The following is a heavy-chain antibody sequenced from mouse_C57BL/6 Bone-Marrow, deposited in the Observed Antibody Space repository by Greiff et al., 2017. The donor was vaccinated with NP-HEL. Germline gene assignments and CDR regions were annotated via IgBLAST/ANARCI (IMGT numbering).Heavy chain of an antibody. CDR3: ARSNPAWFAY. CDR2: ISDGGSYT. CDR1: GFTFSSYA. Sequence: EVQLVESGGGLVKPGGSLKLSCAASGFTFSSYAMSWVRQTPEKRLEWVATISDGGSYTYYPDNVKGRFTISRDNANNNLYLQMSHLKSEDTAMYYCARSNPAWFAYWGQGTLVTVSA. D-gene: IGHD2-5*01. J-gene: IGHJ3*01. V-gene: IGHV5-4*01.